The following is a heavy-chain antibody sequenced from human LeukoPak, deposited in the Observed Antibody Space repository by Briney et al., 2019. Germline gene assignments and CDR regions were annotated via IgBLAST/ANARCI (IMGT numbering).Heavy chain of an antibody. CDR1: GSTFSSYA. J-gene: IGHJ4*02. CDR3: ARGYEYYYDSSGYPDY. Sequence: PGGSLRLSCAASGSTFSSYAMHWVRQAPGKGLEWVAVISYDGSNKYYADSVKGRFTISRDNSKNTLYLQMNSLRAEDTAVYYCARGYEYYYDSSGYPDYWGQGTLVTVSS. CDR2: ISYDGSNK. D-gene: IGHD3-22*01. V-gene: IGHV3-30-3*01.